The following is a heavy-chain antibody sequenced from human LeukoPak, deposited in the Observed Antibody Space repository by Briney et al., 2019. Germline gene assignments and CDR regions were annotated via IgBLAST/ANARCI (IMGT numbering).Heavy chain of an antibody. CDR3: ARAPSGWFPFDY. D-gene: IGHD6-19*01. V-gene: IGHV4-59*01. Sequence: SETLSLTCTVSGGSISSYYWSWIRQPPGKGLEWIGYIYYSGSTNYNPSLKSRVTISVDTSKNQFSLKLSSVTAADTAVYYCARAPSGWFPFDYWGQGTLVTVSS. CDR1: GGSISSYY. J-gene: IGHJ4*02. CDR2: IYYSGST.